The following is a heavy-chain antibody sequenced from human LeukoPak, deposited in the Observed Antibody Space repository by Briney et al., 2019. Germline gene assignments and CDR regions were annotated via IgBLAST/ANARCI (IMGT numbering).Heavy chain of an antibody. CDR3: AKDRDRGNYYDSSGYPILDAFDI. CDR1: GFIFSSYA. CDR2: ISGSGYDT. D-gene: IGHD3-22*01. V-gene: IGHV3-23*01. J-gene: IGHJ3*02. Sequence: GGSLRLSCAASGFIFSSYAMSWVRQAPGKGLEWVSGISGSGYDTYYADSVKGRFTISRDNSKNTLYLQMNSLRAEDTAVYYCAKDRDRGNYYDSSGYPILDAFDIWGQGTMVTVSS.